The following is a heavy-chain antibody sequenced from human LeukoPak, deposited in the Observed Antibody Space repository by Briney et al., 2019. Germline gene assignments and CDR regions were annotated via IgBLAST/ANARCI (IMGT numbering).Heavy chain of an antibody. CDR2: IYYSGST. V-gene: IGHV4-59*01. J-gene: IGHJ4*02. Sequence: PSETLSLTCTVSGGSTSSYYWSWIRQPPGKGLEWIGYIYYSGSTNYNPSLKSRVTISVDTSKNQFSLKLSSVTAADTAVYYCARLHFYGSGSYLDYWGQGTLVTVSS. D-gene: IGHD3-10*01. CDR1: GGSTSSYY. CDR3: ARLHFYGSGSYLDY.